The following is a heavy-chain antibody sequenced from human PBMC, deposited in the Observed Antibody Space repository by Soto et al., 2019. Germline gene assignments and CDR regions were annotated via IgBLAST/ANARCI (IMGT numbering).Heavy chain of an antibody. CDR3: ARGGLAARKGRWFDP. D-gene: IGHD6-6*01. J-gene: IGHJ5*02. Sequence: KSSETLSLTCTVSGDSISSYYWGWIRQPPGKGLEWIGYIHYSGSTNYNPSLKSRVTISVDTPKNQFSLKVNSMTAADTAVYYCARGGLAARKGRWFDPWGQGTLVTVSS. CDR2: IHYSGST. CDR1: GDSISSYY. V-gene: IGHV4-59*01.